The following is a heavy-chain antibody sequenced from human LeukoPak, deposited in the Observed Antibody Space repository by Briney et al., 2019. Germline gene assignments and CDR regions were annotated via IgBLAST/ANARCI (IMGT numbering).Heavy chain of an antibody. D-gene: IGHD3-22*01. V-gene: IGHV4-4*02. Sequence: SETLSLTCTVSGDSINSLDLWSWVRQPPGKGLEWIGEMYLSGTTRSNPSVKSRVTISIDKSKNQFFLNLSSVTAADTAVYYCAGLAGRYSSGLYYYYFDYWGQGTLVTVSS. CDR2: MYLSGTT. CDR3: AGLAGRYSSGLYYYYFDY. CDR1: GDSINSLDL. J-gene: IGHJ4*02.